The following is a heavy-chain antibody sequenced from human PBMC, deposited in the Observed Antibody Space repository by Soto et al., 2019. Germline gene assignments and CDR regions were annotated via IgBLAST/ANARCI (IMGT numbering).Heavy chain of an antibody. D-gene: IGHD4-17*01. Sequence: QVQLVESGGGVVQPGRSLRLSCAASGFTFSSYGMHWVRQAPGKGLEWVAVISYDGSNKYYADSVKGRFNIPRDNSTNTLHRHMNSLRAEDTAVYYCAKFLAVTTAEDDDYWGQGTLVTVSS. CDR2: ISYDGSNK. CDR1: GFTFSSYG. V-gene: IGHV3-30*18. CDR3: AKFLAVTTAEDDDY. J-gene: IGHJ4*02.